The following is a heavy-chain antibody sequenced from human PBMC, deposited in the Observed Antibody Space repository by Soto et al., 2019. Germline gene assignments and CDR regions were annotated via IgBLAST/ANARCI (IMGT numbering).Heavy chain of an antibody. Sequence: RLSCAASGFTFSYYALHWVRRAPGKGLEWVSSISGIRDYIRYADSVKGRFTISRDSAKTSLYLQMNSLTAEDTAVYYCAREGVHNYNEYYFDYWGQGTLVTVSS. CDR2: ISGIRDYI. CDR1: GFTFSYYA. V-gene: IGHV3-21*06. J-gene: IGHJ4*02. D-gene: IGHD3-22*01. CDR3: AREGVHNYNEYYFDY.